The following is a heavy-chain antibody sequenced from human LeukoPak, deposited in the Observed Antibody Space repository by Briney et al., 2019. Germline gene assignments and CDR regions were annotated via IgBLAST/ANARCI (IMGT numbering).Heavy chain of an antibody. D-gene: IGHD2-21*02. CDR1: GFTFNNYF. V-gene: IGHV3-30-3*01. J-gene: IGHJ3*02. Sequence: GRSLSLSCAVSGFTFNNYFMHWVRQAAGQGLEWVASLANDGTYTFYVETVRGPFTISRDDSKNTLYLQMNGVIVEDTALYVCVRERQDITAQSGAFDIWGQGTMVTVSS. CDR2: LANDGTYT. CDR3: VRERQDITAQSGAFDI.